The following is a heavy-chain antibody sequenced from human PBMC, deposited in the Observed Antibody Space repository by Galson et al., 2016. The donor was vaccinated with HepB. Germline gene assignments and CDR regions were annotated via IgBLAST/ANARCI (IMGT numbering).Heavy chain of an antibody. CDR3: EREAWSSSPI. CDR2: IKPDESEK. V-gene: IGHV3-7*01. D-gene: IGHD1-26*01. Sequence: SLRLSCAASGITFSNYWMSWIRQAPGKGLEWVAKIKPDESEKYYVDSVKGRFTISRDNAKNLVYLQMNSLRAEDTAVYYCEREAWSSSPIWGQGTMVTASS. J-gene: IGHJ3*02. CDR1: GITFSNYW.